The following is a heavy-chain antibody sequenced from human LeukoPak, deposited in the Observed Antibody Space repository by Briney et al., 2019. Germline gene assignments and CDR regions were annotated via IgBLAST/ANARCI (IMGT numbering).Heavy chain of an antibody. CDR1: GFTFSDYY. J-gene: IGHJ3*02. CDR2: ISSSGSTI. CDR3: ARDRYSSSWFGDDAFDI. D-gene: IGHD6-13*01. V-gene: IGHV3-11*04. Sequence: GGSLRLSSAASGFTFSDYYMSWIRQAPGKGLEWVSYISSSGSTIYYADSVKGRFTISRDNAKNSLYLQMNSLRAEDTAVYYCARDRYSSSWFGDDAFDIWGQGTMVTVSS.